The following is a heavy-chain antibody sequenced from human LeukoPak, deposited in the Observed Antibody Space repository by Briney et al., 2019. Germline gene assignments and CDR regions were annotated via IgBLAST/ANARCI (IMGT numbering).Heavy chain of an antibody. CDR2: IYYSGST. Sequence: PSETLSLTCTVSGVSICSSSYYWGWTRQPPGKGLEWIGSIYYSGSTYYNPSLKSRITISVDTSKNQFSLKLSSVTAADTAVYYCARASSTSCCFFDYWGQGTLVTVSS. CDR1: GVSICSSSYY. CDR3: ARASSTSCCFFDY. D-gene: IGHD2-2*01. V-gene: IGHV4-39*01. J-gene: IGHJ4*02.